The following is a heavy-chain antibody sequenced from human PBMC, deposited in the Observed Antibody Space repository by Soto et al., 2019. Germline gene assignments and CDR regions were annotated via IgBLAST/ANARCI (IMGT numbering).Heavy chain of an antibody. V-gene: IGHV3-23*04. J-gene: IGHJ3*02. D-gene: IGHD2-2*01. CDR2: ISGSGGST. CDR1: GFTVSSTY. CDR3: AKHSTRGYCSSTSCSFDAFDI. Sequence: EVQLVESGGGLIQPGGSLRLSCAASGFTVSSTYMSWVRQAPGKGLEWVSAISGSGGSTYYADSVKGRFTISRDNSKNTLYLQMNSLRAEDTAVYYCAKHSTRGYCSSTSCSFDAFDIWGQGTMVTVSS.